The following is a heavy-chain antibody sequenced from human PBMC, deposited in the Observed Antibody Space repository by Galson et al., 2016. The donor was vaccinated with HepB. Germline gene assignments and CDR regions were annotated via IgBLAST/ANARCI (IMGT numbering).Heavy chain of an antibody. D-gene: IGHD2-15*01. Sequence: SLRLSCAASGFTFSSHAMSWVRQAPGKGLEWVSVISGSGTSTYYADSVKGRFTILRDDSKNTLFLHMNNLGAEDTAVYYWAARPAVSPIAPYDYWGQGALLTVSS. V-gene: IGHV3-23*01. CDR3: AARPAVSPIAPYDY. CDR2: ISGSGTST. J-gene: IGHJ4*02. CDR1: GFTFSSHA.